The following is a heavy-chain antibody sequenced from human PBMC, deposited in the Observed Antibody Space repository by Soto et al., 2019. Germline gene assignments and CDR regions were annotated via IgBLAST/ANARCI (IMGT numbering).Heavy chain of an antibody. J-gene: IGHJ4*02. D-gene: IGHD1-26*01. CDR2: INSDGSSA. Sequence: GGSLRLSCAASGFTFSSYWMHWVRQAPGKGLVWVSRINSDGSSASYADSVKGRFTISRDNAKNTLYLQMNSLRAEDTAVYYCAKDLGIESWDLWGQGTLVTVSS. V-gene: IGHV3-74*01. CDR1: GFTFSSYW. CDR3: AKDLGIESWDL.